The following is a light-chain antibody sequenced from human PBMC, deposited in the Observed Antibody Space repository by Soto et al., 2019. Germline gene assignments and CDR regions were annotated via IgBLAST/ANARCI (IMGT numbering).Light chain of an antibody. Sequence: DIVLTQSPGTLSLSPGDSATLSCRASQSVASSHIAWYRQKPGQAPWLLIYGPSNSATGIPDRFSGSWSGTDFTLTIRRLEAEDSAVYYGPHYGISPPYTFGQGTKLKIK. CDR1: QSVASSH. CDR3: PHYGISPPYT. J-gene: IGKJ2*01. CDR2: GPS. V-gene: IGKV3-20*01.